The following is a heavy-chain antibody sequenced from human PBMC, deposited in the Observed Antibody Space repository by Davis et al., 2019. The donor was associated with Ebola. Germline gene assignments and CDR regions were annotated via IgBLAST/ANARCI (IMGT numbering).Heavy chain of an antibody. CDR2: VSGNGRRT. V-gene: IGHV3-23*01. D-gene: IGHD3-3*01. CDR1: GFTFSDFT. CDR3: AREKFDFWSGSPMDV. J-gene: IGHJ6*03. Sequence: GESLKISCAASGFTFSDFTMNWVRQAPGKGLEWVSSVSGNGRRTQYADSVRGRFTISRDNSENTLWLQMNSLRDEDTAVYYCAREKFDFWSGSPMDVWGIGTAVTVSS.